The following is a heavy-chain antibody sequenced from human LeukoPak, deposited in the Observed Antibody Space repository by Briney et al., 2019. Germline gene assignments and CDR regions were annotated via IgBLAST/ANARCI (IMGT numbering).Heavy chain of an antibody. CDR3: AREATQATVTTNSGAFDI. CDR1: GGSISSGDYY. D-gene: IGHD4-17*01. CDR2: IYYSGST. V-gene: IGHV4-30-4*01. Sequence: SETLSLTCTVSGGSISSGDYYWSWIRQPPGKGLEWIGYIYYSGSTYYNPSLKSRVTISVDTSKNQFSLKLSSVTAADTAVYYCAREATQATVTTNSGAFDIWGQGTMVTVSS. J-gene: IGHJ3*02.